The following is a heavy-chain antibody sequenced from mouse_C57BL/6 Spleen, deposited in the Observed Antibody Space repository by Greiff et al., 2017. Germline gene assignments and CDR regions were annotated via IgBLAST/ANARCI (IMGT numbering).Heavy chain of an antibody. CDR3: ARHYYGSSPAWFAY. V-gene: IGHV1-47*01. J-gene: IGHJ3*01. Sequence: QVQLKESGAELVKPGASVKMSCKASGYTFTTYPIEWMKQNHGKSLEWIGNFHPYNDDTKYNEKFKGKATLTVEKSSSTVYLELSRLTSDDSAVYYCARHYYGSSPAWFAYWGQGTLVTVSA. D-gene: IGHD1-1*01. CDR1: GYTFTTYP. CDR2: FHPYNDDT.